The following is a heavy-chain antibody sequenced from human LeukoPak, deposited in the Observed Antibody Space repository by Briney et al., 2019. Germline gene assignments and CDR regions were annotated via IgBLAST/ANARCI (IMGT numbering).Heavy chain of an antibody. CDR1: GFTFSSYS. J-gene: IGHJ4*02. V-gene: IGHV3-21*01. CDR3: ARDLGESLYYFDY. Sequence: PGGSLRLSCAASGFTFSSYSMNWVRQAPGKGLEWVSSISSSSYIYYADSVKGRFTISRDNAKNSLYLQMNSLRAEDTAVYYCARDLGESLYYFDYWGQGTLVTVSS. CDR2: ISSSSYI. D-gene: IGHD3-16*01.